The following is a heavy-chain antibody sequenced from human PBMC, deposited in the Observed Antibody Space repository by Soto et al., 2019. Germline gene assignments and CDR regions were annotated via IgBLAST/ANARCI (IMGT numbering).Heavy chain of an antibody. CDR3: ARGTPSPLIVRSSRGPWFDP. CDR1: GGYISSYY. J-gene: IGHJ5*02. Sequence: SDTLSLTCPFSGGYISSYYWSLLRPPPGKGLEWIGYMYYGGRTNYNPSLKSRVTISVDTSKMQVSLKLSSVTAADTAVYFCARGTPSPLIVRSSRGPWFDPWGQGTLVNVSS. V-gene: IGHV4-59*08. CDR2: MYYGGRT. D-gene: IGHD2-15*01.